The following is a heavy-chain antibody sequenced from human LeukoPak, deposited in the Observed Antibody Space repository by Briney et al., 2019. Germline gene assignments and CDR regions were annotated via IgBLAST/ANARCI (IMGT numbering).Heavy chain of an antibody. Sequence: KPSQTLSLTCTVSGDSISSGSYYWSWIRQPAGKGLEWTGRIYTSGSTNYNPSLKSRVTISVDTSKNQFSLKLSSVTAADTAVYYCARDPWFYSDSSGYSQAWGQGTLVTVSS. CDR3: ARDPWFYSDSSGYSQA. V-gene: IGHV4-61*02. D-gene: IGHD3-22*01. J-gene: IGHJ4*02. CDR2: IYTSGST. CDR1: GDSISSGSYY.